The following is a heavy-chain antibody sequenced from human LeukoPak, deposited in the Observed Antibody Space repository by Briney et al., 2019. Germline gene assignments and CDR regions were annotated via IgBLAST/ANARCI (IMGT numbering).Heavy chain of an antibody. J-gene: IGHJ4*02. CDR2: ISAYNGNT. CDR1: GYTFTSYG. Sequence: ASVKVSCKASGYTFTSYGISWVRQAPGQGLEWMGWISAYNGNTNYAQKPQGRVTMTTDTSTSTAYMELRSLRSDDTAVYYCARGFGLWFGEFIAPQGYDYWGQGTLVTVSS. V-gene: IGHV1-18*01. D-gene: IGHD3-10*01. CDR3: ARGFGLWFGEFIAPQGYDY.